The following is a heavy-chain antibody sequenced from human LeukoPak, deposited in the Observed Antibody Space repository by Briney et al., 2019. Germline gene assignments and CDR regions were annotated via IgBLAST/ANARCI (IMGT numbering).Heavy chain of an antibody. J-gene: IGHJ3*02. CDR3: ARGRSDFYYGSGSYYHDAFDI. D-gene: IGHD3-10*01. CDR1: GGTFSSYA. V-gene: IGHV1-69*04. Sequence: SVKVSCKASGGTFSSYAISWVRQAPGQGLEWMGRIIPILGIANYAQKFQGRVTITADKSTSTAYTELSSPRSEDTAVYYRARGRSDFYYGSGSYYHDAFDIWGQGTMVTVSS. CDR2: IIPILGIA.